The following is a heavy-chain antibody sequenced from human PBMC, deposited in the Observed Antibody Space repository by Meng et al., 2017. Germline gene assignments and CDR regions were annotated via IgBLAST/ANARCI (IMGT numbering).Heavy chain of an antibody. J-gene: IGHJ4*02. Sequence: QVRLGQSGAEVQRPGSSVKVSGKAAGGTFSSYTISWGRQAPGQGLEWMGRIIPILGIANYAQKFQGRVTITADKSTSTAYMELSSLRSEDTAVYYCARAGSSWFNVDYWGQGTLVTVSS. CDR1: GGTFSSYT. V-gene: IGHV1-69*02. D-gene: IGHD6-13*01. CDR2: IIPILGIA. CDR3: ARAGSSWFNVDY.